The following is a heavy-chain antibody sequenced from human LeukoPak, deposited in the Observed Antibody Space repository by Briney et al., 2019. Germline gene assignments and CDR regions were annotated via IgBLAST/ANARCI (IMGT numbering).Heavy chain of an antibody. V-gene: IGHV3-30*02. Sequence: GGSLRLSCAASGFTFSSDGMHWVRQAPGKGLEWVAFIRYDGTNKYYADSVKGRFTISRDNSKNTLYLQMNSLRAEDTAVYHCAKDSSYSGYDLYNWFDPWGQGTLVTVSS. CDR3: AKDSSYSGYDLYNWFDP. J-gene: IGHJ5*02. CDR2: IRYDGTNK. CDR1: GFTFSSDG. D-gene: IGHD5-12*01.